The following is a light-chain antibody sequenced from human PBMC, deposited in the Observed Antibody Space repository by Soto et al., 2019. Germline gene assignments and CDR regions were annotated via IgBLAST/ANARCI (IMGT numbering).Light chain of an antibody. V-gene: IGKV3-15*01. Sequence: EIVMTQSPATLSVSPGERTTLSCRVSQSVSSNLAWYQQKPGQAPRLLIYGASTRATGIPARFSGSGSGTEFTLAISSLQSEDFAVYYCQQYNNWQGTFGQGTKLEIK. J-gene: IGKJ2*01. CDR2: GAS. CDR3: QQYNNWQGT. CDR1: QSVSSN.